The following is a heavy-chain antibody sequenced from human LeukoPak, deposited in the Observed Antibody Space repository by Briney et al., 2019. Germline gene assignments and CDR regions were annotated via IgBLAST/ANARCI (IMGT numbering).Heavy chain of an antibody. CDR2: MNPNSGNT. Sequence: ASVKVSCKAPGYTFTSYDINWVRQATGQGLEWMGWMNPNSGNTGYAQKFQGRVTMTRNTPISTAYMELSSLRSEDTAVYYCAREVGIYGGYDWGDSSAPYYYYMDVWGKGTTVTVSS. V-gene: IGHV1-8*01. CDR3: AREVGIYGGYDWGDSSAPYYYYMDV. J-gene: IGHJ6*03. CDR1: GYTFTSYD. D-gene: IGHD5-12*01.